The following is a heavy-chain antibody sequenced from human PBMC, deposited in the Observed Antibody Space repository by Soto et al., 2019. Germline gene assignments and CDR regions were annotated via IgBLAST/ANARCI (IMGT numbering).Heavy chain of an antibody. CDR2: IRQGGNEK. CDR1: GFMFSTYL. CDR3: VGALTYEVPYYYYGMDV. V-gene: IGHV3-7*01. D-gene: IGHD3-16*01. J-gene: IGHJ6*02. Sequence: EVQLVESGGGLVQPGGSLRLSCTASGFMFSTYLMSWVRQAPGKGLEWVANIRQGGNEKFYVDSVKGRFTISRDNDKKSLYLQKNSVRAEDKAVYYCVGALTYEVPYYYYGMDVWGQGTTVTVSS.